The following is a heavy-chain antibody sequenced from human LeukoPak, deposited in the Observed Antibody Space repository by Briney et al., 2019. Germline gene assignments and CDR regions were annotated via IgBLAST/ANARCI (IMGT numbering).Heavy chain of an antibody. CDR1: GGSISSYY. J-gene: IGHJ3*02. CDR3: ARDGCSSTSCHDAFDI. CDR2: IYYSGST. D-gene: IGHD2-2*01. V-gene: IGHV4-59*01. Sequence: SETLSLTCTVSGGSISSYYWSWIRQPPGKGLEWIGYIYYSGSTNYNPSLKSRVTISVDTSKNQFSLKPSSVTAADTAVYYCARDGCSSTSCHDAFDIWGQGTMVTVSS.